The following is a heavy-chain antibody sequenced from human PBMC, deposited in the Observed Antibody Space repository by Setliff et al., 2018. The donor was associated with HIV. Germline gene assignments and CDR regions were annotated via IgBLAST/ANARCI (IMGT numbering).Heavy chain of an antibody. CDR3: ARASLGDNSGYYYSY. CDR1: GFSFSAYY. D-gene: IGHD3-22*01. Sequence: ASVKVSCKASGFSFSAYYIHWVRQAPGRGLEWMGWISPKNGDTSYSQKFQGRVTMTRDTSTNTAYMELNRLSFDDTAVSYCARASLGDNSGYYYSYWGQGTLVTVSS. V-gene: IGHV1-2*02. J-gene: IGHJ4*02. CDR2: ISPKNGDT.